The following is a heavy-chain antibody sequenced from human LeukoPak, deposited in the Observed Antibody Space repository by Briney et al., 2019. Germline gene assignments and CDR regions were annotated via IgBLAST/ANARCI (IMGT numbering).Heavy chain of an antibody. CDR3: ARGTLTGNSYWYFEL. Sequence: SQTLSLTCTVSGGSISSGDYYWSWIRQPPGKGLEWIGYIYYSGSTYYNPSLKSRVTIAVDTSKNHFCLRLSSVPAADTAVNYCARGTLTGNSYWYFELWGRGTLVTVSS. V-gene: IGHV4-30-4*01. J-gene: IGHJ2*01. D-gene: IGHD7-27*01. CDR1: GGSISSGDYY. CDR2: IYYSGST.